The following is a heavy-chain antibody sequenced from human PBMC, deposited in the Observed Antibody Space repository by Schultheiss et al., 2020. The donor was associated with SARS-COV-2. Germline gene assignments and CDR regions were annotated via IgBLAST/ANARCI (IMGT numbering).Heavy chain of an antibody. D-gene: IGHD3-22*01. Sequence: SETLSLTCAVSGYSISSGYYWSWIRQPAGKGLEWIGRFYSSGRINYNPSLKSRVTISVDTSKNQFSLKLSSVTAADTAVYYCARGYDSSGYYFDPWGQGTLVTVSS. J-gene: IGHJ5*02. CDR2: FYSSGRI. V-gene: IGHV4-38-2*01. CDR1: GYSISSGYY. CDR3: ARGYDSSGYYFDP.